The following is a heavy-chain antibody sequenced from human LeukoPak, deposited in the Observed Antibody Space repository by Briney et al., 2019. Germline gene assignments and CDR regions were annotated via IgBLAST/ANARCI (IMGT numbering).Heavy chain of an antibody. Sequence: TSETLSLTCTVSGGSISSSNYYWGWIRQPPGKGLEWIGSIYYSGSTYYNPSLKSRVTISVDTSKNQFSLKLTSVTAADTAVYYCAREGGFYRPLDYSGQGTLVTVSS. V-gene: IGHV4-39*07. J-gene: IGHJ4*02. D-gene: IGHD3-3*01. CDR3: AREGGFYRPLDY. CDR2: IYYSGST. CDR1: GGSISSSNYY.